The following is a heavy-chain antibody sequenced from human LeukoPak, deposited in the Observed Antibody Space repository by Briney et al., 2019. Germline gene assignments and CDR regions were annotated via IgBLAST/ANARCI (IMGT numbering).Heavy chain of an antibody. Sequence: GGSLRLSCAASGFTFSSYAMSWVRQAPGKGLEWVSAISGSGSTTYYADSVKGRFTISRDNSKNTLYLQMNSLRAEDTAVNYCAKDRTFSDPNAFDIWGQGTMVTVSS. J-gene: IGHJ3*02. CDR3: AKDRTFSDPNAFDI. V-gene: IGHV3-23*01. CDR2: ISGSGSTT. CDR1: GFTFSSYA. D-gene: IGHD3-16*01.